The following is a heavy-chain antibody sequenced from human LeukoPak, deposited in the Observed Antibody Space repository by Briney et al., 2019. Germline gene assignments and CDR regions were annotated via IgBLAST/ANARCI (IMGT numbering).Heavy chain of an antibody. CDR1: GYTFTGYY. Sequence: ASVKVSCKASGYTFTGYYMHWVRQAPGQGLEWMGWINPNSGGTNYAQKFQGRVTMTRGTSISTAYMELSRLRSDDTAVYYCASASNYYDSSGSAFDIWGQGTMVTVSS. CDR3: ASASNYYDSSGSAFDI. D-gene: IGHD3-22*01. J-gene: IGHJ3*02. CDR2: INPNSGGT. V-gene: IGHV1-2*02.